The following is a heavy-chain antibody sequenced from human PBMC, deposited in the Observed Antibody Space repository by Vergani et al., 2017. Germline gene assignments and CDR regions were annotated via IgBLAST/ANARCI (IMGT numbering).Heavy chain of an antibody. CDR2: ISSNGGTT. V-gene: IGHV3-64D*06. CDR1: GFTFSTYA. CDR3: VSSSGWFDYFHH. J-gene: IGHJ1*01. Sequence: EVQLVESGGGLVQPGGSLRLSCSASGFTFSTYAMHWVRQAPGKGLEYVSGISSNGGTTYYADSVKGRFTISRDNSKNTLYLQMSSLRAEDTAMYYCVSSSGWFDYFHHWGQGTLVTVSS. D-gene: IGHD6-19*01.